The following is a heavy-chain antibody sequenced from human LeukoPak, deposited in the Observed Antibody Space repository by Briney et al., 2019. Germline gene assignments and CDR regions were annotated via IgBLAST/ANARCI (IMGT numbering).Heavy chain of an antibody. CDR3: ARRFAS. CDR1: GFTFSRYS. J-gene: IGHJ5*01. V-gene: IGHV3-48*01. CDR2: ISYSGSTI. Sequence: GGSLRLSCAASGFTFSRYSMNWVRQAPGKGLEWVSYISYSGSTIYYADSVKGRFTISRDNAKNSLYLQMNSLRAEDTAVYYCARRFASWGQGTLVTVSS.